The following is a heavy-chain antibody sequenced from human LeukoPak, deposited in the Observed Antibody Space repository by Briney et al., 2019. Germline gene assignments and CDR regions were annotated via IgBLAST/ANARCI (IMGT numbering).Heavy chain of an antibody. CDR2: IYTTGST. CDR1: GYSISSGYY. D-gene: IGHD3-3*01. CDR3: ARDVRGWSGFDY. Sequence: SETLPLTCAVSGYSISSGYYWGWIRQPPGKGLEWIGSIYTTGSTDYNPPLKSRVTMSVDTSKNQFSLNLSSVTAADTAVYYCARDVRGWSGFDYWGQGTLVTVSS. V-gene: IGHV4-38-2*02. J-gene: IGHJ4*02.